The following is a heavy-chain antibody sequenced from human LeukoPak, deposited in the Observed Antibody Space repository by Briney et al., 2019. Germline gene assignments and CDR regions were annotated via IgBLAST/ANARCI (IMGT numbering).Heavy chain of an antibody. Sequence: GESLKISCKGSGYSFISYWIGWVRQMPGKGLEWMGIIYPGDSDTRYSPSFQGQVTISADKSISTAYLQWSSLKASDTAMYYCARPRRGSGSSDYYYYYMDVWGKGTTVTVSS. V-gene: IGHV5-51*01. CDR2: IYPGDSDT. CDR3: ARPRRGSGSSDYYYYYMDV. D-gene: IGHD3-10*01. CDR1: GYSFISYW. J-gene: IGHJ6*03.